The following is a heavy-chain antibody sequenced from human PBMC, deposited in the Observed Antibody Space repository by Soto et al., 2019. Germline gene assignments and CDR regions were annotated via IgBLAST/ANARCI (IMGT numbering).Heavy chain of an antibody. CDR1: GGTFSSYA. J-gene: IGHJ6*02. D-gene: IGHD3-16*01. V-gene: IGHV1-69*01. Sequence: QVQLVQSGAEVKKPGSSVKVSCKASGGTFSSYAISWVRQAPGQGLEWMGGIIPIFGTANYAQKFQGRVTITADESTSPAYMELSSLRSEDTAVYYCARGLSPTLSTLVTPVCYYYGMDVWGQGTTVTVSS. CDR3: ARGLSPTLSTLVTPVCYYYGMDV. CDR2: IIPIFGTA.